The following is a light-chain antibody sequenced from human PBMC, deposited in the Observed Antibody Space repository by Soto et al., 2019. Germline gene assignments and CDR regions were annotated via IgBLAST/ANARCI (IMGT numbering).Light chain of an antibody. CDR1: QSVSSNY. V-gene: IGKV3-20*01. CDR2: GAS. Sequence: EVVMTQSPATLSVSPGERATLSCRASQSVSSNYLAWYQQKPGQAPRLLIYGASSRATGIPDRFSGSGSGTDFTLTISRLEPEDFAVYYCQQYGSSPRTFGQGTK. J-gene: IGKJ1*01. CDR3: QQYGSSPRT.